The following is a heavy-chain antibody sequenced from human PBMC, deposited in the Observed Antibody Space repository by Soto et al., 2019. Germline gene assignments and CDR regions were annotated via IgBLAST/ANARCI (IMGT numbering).Heavy chain of an antibody. D-gene: IGHD4-17*01. Sequence: QVQLQESGPGLVKPSQTLSLTCTVSGGSISSGNYYWSWIRQPPGKGLEWIGFISYSGTTHYSASLRSRVSISVDTSKNQFSLDLSSVTAADTAVYYCATMGTPVTGPYYFDYWGQGTLVTVSS. CDR1: GGSISSGNYY. J-gene: IGHJ4*02. CDR2: ISYSGTT. CDR3: ATMGTPVTGPYYFDY. V-gene: IGHV4-30-4*01.